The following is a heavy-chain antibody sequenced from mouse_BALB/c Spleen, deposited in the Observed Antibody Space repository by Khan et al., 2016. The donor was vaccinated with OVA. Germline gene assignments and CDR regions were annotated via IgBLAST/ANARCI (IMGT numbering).Heavy chain of an antibody. D-gene: IGHD2-4*01. J-gene: IGHJ4*01. V-gene: IGHV2-6*02. CDR1: GFSLTSYG. CDR2: IWSDGKT. CDR3: ARNTLMITTVMDY. Sequence: QVQLKQSGPGLVAPSQSLSITCTVSGFSLTSYGVNWVRQPPGKGLEWLVVIWSDGKTTYNSTLKSRLSISKDNSTSQVFLKMNSLQTDDTAMYYCARNTLMITTVMDYGGQGTSVTASS.